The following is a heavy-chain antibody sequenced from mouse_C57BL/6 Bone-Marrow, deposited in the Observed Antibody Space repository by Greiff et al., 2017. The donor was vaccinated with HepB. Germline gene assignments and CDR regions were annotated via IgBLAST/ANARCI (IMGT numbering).Heavy chain of an antibody. CDR1: GYTFTSYW. J-gene: IGHJ2*01. CDR3: ARTHTTVVENYFDY. V-gene: IGHV1-55*01. Sequence: VQLQQPGAELVKPGASVKMSCKASGYTFTSYWITWVKQRPGQGLEWIGDIYPGSGSTNYNEKFKSKATLTVDTSSSTAYMQLSSLTSEDTAVYYCARTHTTVVENYFDYWGQGTTLTVSS. CDR2: IYPGSGST. D-gene: IGHD1-1*01.